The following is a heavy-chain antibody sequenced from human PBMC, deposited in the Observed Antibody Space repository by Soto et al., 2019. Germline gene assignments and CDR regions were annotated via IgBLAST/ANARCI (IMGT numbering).Heavy chain of an antibody. V-gene: IGHV4-4*02. CDR2: IYNGGTT. CDR1: GGSITSGHW. D-gene: IGHD3-3*01. J-gene: IGHJ4*02. CDR3: AREGAYFDSWSGYFGPGYFDK. Sequence: QVQLQESGPGLVQPSETLSLTCAVSGGSITSGHWWSWVRQTPGKGLEWIGEIYNGGTTDYNPSLMGRVTMSVDKSKIKVALKLKSVTAAVTAVYYCAREGAYFDSWSGYFGPGYFDKWGQGILVTVSS.